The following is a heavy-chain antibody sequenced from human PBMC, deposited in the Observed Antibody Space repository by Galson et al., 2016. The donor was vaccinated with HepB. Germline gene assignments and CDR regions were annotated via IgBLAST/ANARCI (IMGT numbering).Heavy chain of an antibody. J-gene: IGHJ4*02. D-gene: IGHD2-15*01. CDR1: GDSVSSSGFY. V-gene: IGHV4-39*01. CDR3: ARGWHGGRPLDD. CDR2: IYYSGRP. Sequence: SETLSLTCTVSGDSVSSSGFYWGWIRQPPGKGLAWIGSIYYSGRPYYNPSLKSRVTISVDTSTNQFPLRLSSVTAADAAVYLCARGWHGGRPLDDWGQGTLVTVSS.